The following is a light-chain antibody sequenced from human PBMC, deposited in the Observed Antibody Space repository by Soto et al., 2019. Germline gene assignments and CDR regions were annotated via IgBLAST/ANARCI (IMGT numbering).Light chain of an antibody. V-gene: IGLV1-40*01. CDR1: SSNIGAGCE. Sequence: QSVLTQPPSVSRAPGQRVTISCTGCSSNIGAGCEVHWYQHLPGKAPKLLIYGNTNRPSGVPDRFSGSKSGTSASLAITGLQAEDEADYYCQSYDSSLSASYVFGGGTKVTV. CDR2: GNT. CDR3: QSYDSSLSASYV. J-gene: IGLJ1*01.